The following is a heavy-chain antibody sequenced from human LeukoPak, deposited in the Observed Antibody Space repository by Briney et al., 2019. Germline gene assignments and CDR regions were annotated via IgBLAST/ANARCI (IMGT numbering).Heavy chain of an antibody. D-gene: IGHD6-13*01. V-gene: IGHV4-31*03. CDR1: GGSISSGGYY. CDR2: IYYSGST. J-gene: IGHJ2*01. Sequence: SETLSLTCTVSGGSISSGGYYWSWIRQHPGKGLEWIGYIYYSGSTHYNPSLKSRVTISVDTSKNQFSLKLSSVTAADTAVYYCARGVSIAAAGLPTWYFDLWGRGTLVTVSS. CDR3: ARGVSIAAAGLPTWYFDL.